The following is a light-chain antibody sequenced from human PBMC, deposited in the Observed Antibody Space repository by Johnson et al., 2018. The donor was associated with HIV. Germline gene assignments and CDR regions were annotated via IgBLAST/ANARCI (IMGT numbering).Light chain of an antibody. CDR2: ENN. CDR1: SSNIGNNY. Sequence: QSVLTQPPSVSAAPGQKVTISCSGSSSNIGNNYVSWYQQLPGTAPKLLIPENNKRPSGTPDRFSGLKSGSSATLGTTGLKPGDEADYYCGTWDSSPSAYVFGTGTKVTVL. J-gene: IGLJ1*01. CDR3: GTWDSSPSAYV. V-gene: IGLV1-51*02.